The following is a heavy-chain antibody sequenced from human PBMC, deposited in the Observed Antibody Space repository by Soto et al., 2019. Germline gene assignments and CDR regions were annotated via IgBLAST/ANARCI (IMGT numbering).Heavy chain of an antibody. CDR1: GYTFINYY. V-gene: IGHV1-46*01. CDR3: ARDLAAGDL. CDR2: INPMGGST. Sequence: QEQLVQSGAEVKEPGASVKVSCKASGYTFINYYIHWLRQAPGQGLEWMAIINPMGGSTNYAQEIEGRVTLTSDTSTSTVYMELSSLRFEDTALFYCARDLAAGDLWGQGTLVTVSS. D-gene: IGHD6-13*01. J-gene: IGHJ5*02.